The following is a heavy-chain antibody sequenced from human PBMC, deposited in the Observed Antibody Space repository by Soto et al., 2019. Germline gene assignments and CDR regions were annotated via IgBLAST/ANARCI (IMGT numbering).Heavy chain of an antibody. CDR1: GFTFSSYA. CDR2: ISGSGGST. J-gene: IGHJ3*02. D-gene: IGHD6-19*01. Sequence: GGSLRLSCAASGFTFSSYAMSWVRQAPGKGLEWVSAISGSGGSTYYADSVKGRFTISRDNSKNTLYLQMNSLRAEDTAVYYCAKEGGIAVAGTPADAFDIWGQGTMVTVSS. V-gene: IGHV3-23*01. CDR3: AKEGGIAVAGTPADAFDI.